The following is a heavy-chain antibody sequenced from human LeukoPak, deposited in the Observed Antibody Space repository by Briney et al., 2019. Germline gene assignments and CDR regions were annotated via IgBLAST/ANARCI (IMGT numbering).Heavy chain of an antibody. J-gene: IGHJ3*02. V-gene: IGHV4-38-2*01. D-gene: IGHD3-22*01. CDR1: GGSFSGYY. CDR3: ARWDTMIVVVTYDAFDI. CDR2: IYHSGST. Sequence: SETLSPTCAVYGGSFSGYYWGWIRQPPGKGLEWIGSIYHSGSTYYNPSLKSRVTISVDTSKNQFSLKLSSVTAADTAVYYCARWDTMIVVVTYDAFDIWGQGTMVTVSS.